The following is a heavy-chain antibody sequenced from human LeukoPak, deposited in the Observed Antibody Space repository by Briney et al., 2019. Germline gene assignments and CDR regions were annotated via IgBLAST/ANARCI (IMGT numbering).Heavy chain of an antibody. J-gene: IGHJ6*02. V-gene: IGHV4-34*01. CDR1: GGSFSGYY. D-gene: IGHD6-6*01. CDR3: ARARSIAAYYCYYGMDV. CDR2: IKHSGST. Sequence: PSETLSLTCAVYGGSFSGYYWIWIRQPPGKGLEWIGEIKHSGSTNYNPSLKSRVTISVDTSKNQFSLKLSSVTAADTAVYYCARARSIAAYYCYYGMDVWGQGTTVTVSS.